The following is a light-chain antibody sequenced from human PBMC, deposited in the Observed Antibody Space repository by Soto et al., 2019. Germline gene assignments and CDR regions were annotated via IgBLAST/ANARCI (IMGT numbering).Light chain of an antibody. CDR1: QSISSW. CDR3: QQLNSYPWT. V-gene: IGKV1-5*03. J-gene: IGKJ1*01. CDR2: KAS. Sequence: DIQMTQSPSTLSSSVGDRVTITCRASQSISSWLAWYKQKPGKAPKLLIYKASSLESGVPSRFRGSGSGTEFTLTISSLKPDDFETYYCQQLNSYPWTFGQGTKVDIK.